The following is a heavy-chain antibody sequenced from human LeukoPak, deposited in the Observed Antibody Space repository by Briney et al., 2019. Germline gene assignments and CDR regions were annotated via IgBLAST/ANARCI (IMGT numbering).Heavy chain of an antibody. CDR2: IWYDGSNK. CDR1: GFTLSSSA. V-gene: IGHV3-33*01. CDR3: ARQEARNWFDP. J-gene: IGHJ5*02. Sequence: GRSLSPSCAASGFTLSSSAMHWVRPAPGKGLDWVAFIWYDGSNKYYADSVNGRFHNYRDNSKNTLFLQMNSLGAEDTAVYYCARQEARNWFDPWGQGTLVTVSS.